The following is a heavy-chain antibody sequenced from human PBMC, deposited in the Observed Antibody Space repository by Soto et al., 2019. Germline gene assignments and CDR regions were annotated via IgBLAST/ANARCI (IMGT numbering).Heavy chain of an antibody. CDR3: ARGPPRGSSGWYRPPPYFDY. D-gene: IGHD6-19*01. Sequence: QVQLQQWGAGLLKPSETLSLTCAVYGGSFSGYYWSWIRQPPGKGLEWIGEINHSGSTNYNSSLKSRVTISVDTSKNQFSLRLSSVTAADTAVYYCARGPPRGSSGWYRPPPYFDYWGQGTLVTVSS. CDR1: GGSFSGYY. V-gene: IGHV4-34*01. CDR2: INHSGST. J-gene: IGHJ4*02.